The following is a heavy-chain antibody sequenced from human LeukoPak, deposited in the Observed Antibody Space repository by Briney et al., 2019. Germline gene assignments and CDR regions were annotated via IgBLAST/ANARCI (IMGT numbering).Heavy chain of an antibody. CDR2: IYYSGST. J-gene: IGHJ6*03. V-gene: IGHV4-59*01. Sequence: SETLSLTCTVSGGSIGSFYWTWIRQPPGMGLEWIGYIYYSGSTNYNPSLKSRVTISVDTSKNQFSLKLSSVTAADTAVYYCARDFSSSSTVYYYYYMDVWGKGTTVTVSS. D-gene: IGHD6-6*01. CDR1: GGSIGSFY. CDR3: ARDFSSSSTVYYYYYMDV.